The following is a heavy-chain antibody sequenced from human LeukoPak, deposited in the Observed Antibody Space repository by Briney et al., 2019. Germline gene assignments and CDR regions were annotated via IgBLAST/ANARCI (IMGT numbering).Heavy chain of an antibody. V-gene: IGHV3-30*18. CDR3: AKAYCGGDCYIDY. D-gene: IGHD2-21*02. Sequence: GGSLRLSCAASGFTFSSYGMHWVRQAPGKGLGWVAVISYDGSNKYYADSVKGRFTISRDNSKNTLYLQMNSLRAEDTAVYYCAKAYCGGDCYIDYWGQGTLVTVSS. J-gene: IGHJ4*02. CDR1: GFTFSSYG. CDR2: ISYDGSNK.